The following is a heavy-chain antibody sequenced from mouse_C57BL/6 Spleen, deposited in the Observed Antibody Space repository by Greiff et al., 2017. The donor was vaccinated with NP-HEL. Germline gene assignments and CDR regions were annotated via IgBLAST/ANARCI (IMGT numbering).Heavy chain of an antibody. CDR2: IDPSDSYT. V-gene: IGHV1-50*01. J-gene: IGHJ1*03. CDR1: GYTFTSYW. CDR3: ARLIYGSSYRYFDG. D-gene: IGHD1-1*01. Sequence: QVQLQQPGAELVKPGASVKLSCKASGYTFTSYWMQWVKQRPGQGLEWIGEIDPSDSYTNYNQKFKGKATLTVDTSSSTAYMQLSSLTSEDSAVYYCARLIYGSSYRYFDGWGTGTTVTVSS.